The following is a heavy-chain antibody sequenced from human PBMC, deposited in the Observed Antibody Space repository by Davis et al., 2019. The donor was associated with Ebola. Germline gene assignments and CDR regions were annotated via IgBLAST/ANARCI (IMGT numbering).Heavy chain of an antibody. D-gene: IGHD3-9*01. J-gene: IGHJ4*02. CDR3: ARLGYFDRMTLVY. CDR1: GGSFSGYY. CDR2: INHSGST. Sequence: MPSDTLSLTCAVYGGSFSGYYWSWIRQPPGKGLEWIGEINHSGSTNYNPSLKSRVTISVDTSKNQFSLKLSSVTAADTAVYYYARLGYFDRMTLVYWGQGTLVTVSS. V-gene: IGHV4-34*01.